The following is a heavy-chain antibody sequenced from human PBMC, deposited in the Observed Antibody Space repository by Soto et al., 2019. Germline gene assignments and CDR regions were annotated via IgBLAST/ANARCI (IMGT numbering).Heavy chain of an antibody. CDR1: GGSVSSGDYF. Sequence: SETLSLTCTVSGGSVSSGDYFWSWLRQSPGKRLEWIAYIYYSGSTNYNPSLKSRATISVDTSKSQVSLPLTSMTAEDAALYYCARSPHYYYYGFGVWGQGTAVTVSS. V-gene: IGHV4-61*08. D-gene: IGHD3-10*01. CDR2: IYYSGST. CDR3: ARSPHYYYYGFGV. J-gene: IGHJ6*02.